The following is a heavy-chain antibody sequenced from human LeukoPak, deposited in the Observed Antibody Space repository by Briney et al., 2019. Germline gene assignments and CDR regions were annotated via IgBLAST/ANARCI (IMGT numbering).Heavy chain of an antibody. Sequence: GGSLRLSCAASGFTFSSYSMNWVRQAPGKGLEWVSSISSSSSYIYYADSVKGRFTISRDNAKNSLYLQMNSLRAEDTAVYYCARGPYGSGFLNWFGPWGQGTLVTVSS. J-gene: IGHJ5*02. D-gene: IGHD3-10*01. CDR2: ISSSSSYI. V-gene: IGHV3-21*01. CDR1: GFTFSSYS. CDR3: ARGPYGSGFLNWFGP.